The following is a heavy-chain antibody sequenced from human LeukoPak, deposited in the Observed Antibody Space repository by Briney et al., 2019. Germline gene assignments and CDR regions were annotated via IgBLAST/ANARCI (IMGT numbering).Heavy chain of an antibody. CDR2: IRYDGSIK. Sequence: GGSLRLSCAASGFTFRNYGMHWVRLAPGKGPEWAAFIRYDGSIKYYVDSVKGRFTVSRDNSRNTLYLQMNSLRAEDTAVYYCAKDVNVGGDYFDYRGQGTLVTVSS. CDR3: AKDVNVGGDYFDY. J-gene: IGHJ4*02. CDR1: GFTFRNYG. V-gene: IGHV3-30*02. D-gene: IGHD3-10*01.